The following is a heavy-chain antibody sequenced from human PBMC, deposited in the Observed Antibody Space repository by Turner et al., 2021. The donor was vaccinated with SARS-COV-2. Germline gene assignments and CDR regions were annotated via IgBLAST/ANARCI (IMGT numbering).Heavy chain of an antibody. D-gene: IGHD2-8*01. V-gene: IGHV4-30-4*01. CDR1: GGSISSGDYY. Sequence: QVQLQESGPGLVKPSQTLSLTFTVSGGSISSGDYYWSWIRQPPGKGLEWIGYTYYGGSTYYNPSLKSRLTISVDTSKNQFSLKLSSVTAADTAVYYCARVVVLRRAYFDYWGQGTLVTVSS. CDR3: ARVVVLRRAYFDY. CDR2: TYYGGST. J-gene: IGHJ4*02.